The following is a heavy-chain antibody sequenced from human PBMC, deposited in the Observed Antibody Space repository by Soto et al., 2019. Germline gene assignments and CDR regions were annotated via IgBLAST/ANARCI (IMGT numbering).Heavy chain of an antibody. D-gene: IGHD5-12*01. V-gene: IGHV1-69*04. CDR2: IIPILGIA. J-gene: IGHJ4*02. Sequence: GASVKVSCKASGGTFSSYTISWVRQAPGQGLEWMGRIIPILGIANYAQKFQGRVTITADKSTSTAYMELSSLRSEDTAVYYCARESADQYSGYEFDYWGQGTLVTVS. CDR1: GGTFSSYT. CDR3: ARESADQYSGYEFDY.